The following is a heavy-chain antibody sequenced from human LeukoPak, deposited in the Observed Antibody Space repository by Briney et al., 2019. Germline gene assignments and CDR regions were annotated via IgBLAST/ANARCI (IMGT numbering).Heavy chain of an antibody. Sequence: ASVKVSCKASGYTFTGYYMHWVRQAPGQGLEWMGWINPNSGGTNYAQKFQGRVTMTRDTSISTAYMELSRLRSDDTAVYYCARDDPYSGYDYSVYYYYGMDVWGQGTTVTVSS. CDR1: GYTFTGYY. D-gene: IGHD5-12*01. V-gene: IGHV1-2*02. CDR2: INPNSGGT. CDR3: ARDDPYSGYDYSVYYYYGMDV. J-gene: IGHJ6*02.